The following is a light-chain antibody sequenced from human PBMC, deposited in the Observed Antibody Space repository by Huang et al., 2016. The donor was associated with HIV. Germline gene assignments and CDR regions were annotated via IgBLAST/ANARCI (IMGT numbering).Light chain of an antibody. CDR1: QNVTNDY. Sequence: EIVLTQSPDTLSLSPGERAAIPCRASQNVTNDYLAWYQQKSGQAPRLLIYGSSGRATGVPVRFGGRGSGAEFILTIDRLEPEDFASYYCQQYSVSPWTFGPGTKLEVK. V-gene: IGKV3-20*01. J-gene: IGKJ1*01. CDR2: GSS. CDR3: QQYSVSPWT.